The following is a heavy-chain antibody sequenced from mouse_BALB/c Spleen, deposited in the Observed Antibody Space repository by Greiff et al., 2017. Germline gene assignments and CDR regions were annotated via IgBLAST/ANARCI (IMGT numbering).Heavy chain of an antibody. CDR3: ARRYYGGSQVDY. CDR2: ISSGGSYT. J-gene: IGHJ2*01. D-gene: IGHD1-1*01. CDR1: GFTFSSYG. Sequence: DVMLVESGGDLVKPGGSLKLSCAASGFTFSSYGMSWVRQTPDKRLEWVATISSGGSYTYYPDSVKGRFTISRDNAKNTLYLQMSRLKSEDTAMYYCARRYYGGSQVDYWGQGTTLTVSS. V-gene: IGHV5-6*02.